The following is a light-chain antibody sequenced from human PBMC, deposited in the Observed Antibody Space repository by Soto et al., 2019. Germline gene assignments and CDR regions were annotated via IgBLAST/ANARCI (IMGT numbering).Light chain of an antibody. CDR1: TTDLGSYDY. CDR3: SSYTISSTVV. Sequence: QAVVTQPASVSGSPGQSITISCTGSTTDLGSYDYVSWYQQHPGQVPKLMLFEVTNRPSGVSDRFSGSKSGNTASLTISGLQAEDEADYYCSSYTISSTVVFGGGTKLTVL. CDR2: EVT. V-gene: IGLV2-14*01. J-gene: IGLJ2*01.